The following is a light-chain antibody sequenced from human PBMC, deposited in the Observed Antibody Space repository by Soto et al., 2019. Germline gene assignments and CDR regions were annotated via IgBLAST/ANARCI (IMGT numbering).Light chain of an antibody. J-gene: IGKJ1*01. V-gene: IGKV1-5*03. CDR2: KAS. CDR3: QHYNSYSEA. CDR1: QNISSW. Sequence: DIHVSLSPSSLSASVGVRVTITCLASQNISSWLASYQQKPGKPPKLLIYKASTFKSGVPSRFSGSGSGTEFTLTISSLQPDDVATYYCQHYNSYSEAFGQGTKVDI.